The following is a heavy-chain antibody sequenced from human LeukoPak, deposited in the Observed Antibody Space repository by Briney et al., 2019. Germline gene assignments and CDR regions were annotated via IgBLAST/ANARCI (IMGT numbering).Heavy chain of an antibody. Sequence: GGSLRLSCAASGFTFRDHYMGWVRQAPGQGLAWVSYISGSSHYTNYVVSVRGRFIISRDNSRSTLYLQMNSLRPEDTAIYYCAREGYYGSGSPPSLYFDYWGQGTLVTVSS. D-gene: IGHD3-10*01. V-gene: IGHV3-11*06. CDR3: AREGYYGSGSPPSLYFDY. CDR2: ISGSSHYT. J-gene: IGHJ4*02. CDR1: GFTFRDHY.